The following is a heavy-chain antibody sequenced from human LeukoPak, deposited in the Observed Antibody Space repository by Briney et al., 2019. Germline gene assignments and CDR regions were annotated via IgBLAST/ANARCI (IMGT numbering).Heavy chain of an antibody. V-gene: IGHV3-66*01. Sequence: GGSLRLSCAVSGFTVSSNYMSWARQAPGKGLEWVSAIYSGGSTYYADSVKGRFTISRDNSKNTLYLQMNSLRAEDTAVYYCARDKYYYYYYGMDVWGQGTTVTASS. CDR3: ARDKYYYYYYGMDV. CDR2: IYSGGST. J-gene: IGHJ6*02. CDR1: GFTVSSNY.